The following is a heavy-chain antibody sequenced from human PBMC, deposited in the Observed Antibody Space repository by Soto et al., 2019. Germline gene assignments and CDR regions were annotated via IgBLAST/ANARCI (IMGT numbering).Heavy chain of an antibody. V-gene: IGHV3-74*01. Sequence: PGGSLRLSCVVSGFTLSSYWMLWVRQAPGKGLVWVSRINSDGSSISYADSVKGRFTISRDNAKNTLYLQMNSLRAEDTAVYYCAREYSTSRYFDYWGQGTLVTVS. CDR1: GFTLSSYW. CDR2: INSDGSSI. CDR3: AREYSTSRYFDY. J-gene: IGHJ4*02. D-gene: IGHD6-13*01.